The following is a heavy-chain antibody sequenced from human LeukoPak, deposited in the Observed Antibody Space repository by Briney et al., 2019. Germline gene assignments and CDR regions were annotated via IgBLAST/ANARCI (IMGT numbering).Heavy chain of an antibody. J-gene: IGHJ4*02. CDR2: ISGSGGST. V-gene: IGHV3-23*01. D-gene: IGHD6-13*01. CDR1: GITFSSYA. CDR3: AKDMGGIAAAGFDY. Sequence: SGGSLRLTCAASGITFSSYAMSWVRQAPGKGLEWVSAISGSGGSTYYADSVKGRFTISRDNSKNTLYLQMNSLRAEDTAVYYCAKDMGGIAAAGFDYWGQGTLVTVSS.